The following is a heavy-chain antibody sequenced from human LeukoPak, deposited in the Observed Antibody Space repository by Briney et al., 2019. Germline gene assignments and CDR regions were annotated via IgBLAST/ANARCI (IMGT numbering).Heavy chain of an antibody. V-gene: IGHV4-61*02. Sequence: SETLSLTCAVSGYSISSGYYWDWIRQPAGKGLEWIGRIYTSGSTNYNPALMLRVTISVDTSKNQCSLKLSSVTAADTAVYYCARDFWSGYYPKYNWFDPWGQGTLVTVSS. CDR2: IYTSGST. CDR1: GYSISSGYY. D-gene: IGHD3-3*01. CDR3: ARDFWSGYYPKYNWFDP. J-gene: IGHJ5*02.